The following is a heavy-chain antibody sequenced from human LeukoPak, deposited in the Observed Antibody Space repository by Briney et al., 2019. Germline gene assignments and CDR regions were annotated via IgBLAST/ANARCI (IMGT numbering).Heavy chain of an antibody. CDR1: GFSLSTSGVG. Sequence: SGPTLVKPTQTLTLTCTFSGFSLSTSGVGVGWIRQPPGKALEWLALIYWVDDKRYSPSLKSRLTITKDTSKNQVVLTMTNMDPVDTATYYCVNIAAAGYFDYWGQGTLVTVSS. D-gene: IGHD6-13*01. CDR2: IYWVDDK. J-gene: IGHJ4*02. CDR3: VNIAAAGYFDY. V-gene: IGHV2-5*02.